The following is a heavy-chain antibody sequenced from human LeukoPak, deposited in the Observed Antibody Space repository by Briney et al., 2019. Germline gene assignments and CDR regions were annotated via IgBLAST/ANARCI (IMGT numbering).Heavy chain of an antibody. V-gene: IGHV3-21*01. Sequence: PGGSLRLSCAASGFTFSSYSMNWVRQAPGKGLDWVSSISSSSSYIYYADSVKGRFTISRDNAKNSLYLQMNSLRAEDTAVFFHAGGGIRYFDWTLWGQGTLVTVSS. CDR1: GFTFSSYS. D-gene: IGHD3-9*01. CDR3: AGGGIRYFDWTL. J-gene: IGHJ4*02. CDR2: ISSSSSYI.